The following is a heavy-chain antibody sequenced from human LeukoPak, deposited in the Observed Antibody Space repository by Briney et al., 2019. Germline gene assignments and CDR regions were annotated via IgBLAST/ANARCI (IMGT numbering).Heavy chain of an antibody. CDR1: GFTFDDYA. D-gene: IGHD3-22*01. CDR2: ISWNSGST. J-gene: IGHJ4*02. Sequence: PVGSLRLSCAASGFTFDDYAMHWVRQAPGKGLEWVSGISWNSGSTGYADSVKGRFTISRDNAKNSLYLQMNSLRAEDTALYYCAKDAYDSSGCHFDYWGQGTLVTVSS. V-gene: IGHV3-9*01. CDR3: AKDAYDSSGCHFDY.